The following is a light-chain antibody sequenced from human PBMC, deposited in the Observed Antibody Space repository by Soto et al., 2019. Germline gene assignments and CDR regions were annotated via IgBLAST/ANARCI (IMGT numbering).Light chain of an antibody. CDR3: QQRRVWPPT. CDR1: QSVGNY. CDR2: DPG. J-gene: IGKJ4*02. Sequence: VLTQSPATLSLSPGERATLSCRASQSVGNYLAWHQQRPGQAPRLLSYDPGNRATGIPPRFSASGSGTDVTLTIRSPGIEDFAVYYCQQRRVWPPTFGGGTKVEIK. V-gene: IGKV3-11*01.